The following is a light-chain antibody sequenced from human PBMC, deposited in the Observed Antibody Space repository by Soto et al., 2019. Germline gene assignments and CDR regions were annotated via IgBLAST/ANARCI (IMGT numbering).Light chain of an antibody. CDR3: QQYSSSPLT. CDR2: GAS. V-gene: IGKV3-20*01. CDR1: QSVSNSY. J-gene: IGKJ1*01. Sequence: EIVLTQSPGTLSLSPGEGATLSCRASQSVSNSYLAWYQQKPGQAPRLLIFGASSRATGIPDRFSGSGSGTDFTLNISILEPEDFAVYYCQQYSSSPLTFGQGTKVEIK.